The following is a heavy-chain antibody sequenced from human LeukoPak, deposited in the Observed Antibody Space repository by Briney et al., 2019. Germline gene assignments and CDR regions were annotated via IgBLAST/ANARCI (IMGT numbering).Heavy chain of an antibody. J-gene: IGHJ4*02. CDR2: ISGDGRGT. Sequence: PGGSLRLSCAASGFIFTDYWMHWVRQGPGKELVWVARISGDGRGTTYVDSVKGRFTISRDNAKNTLYLQMNSLRPEDTAIYYCARVRSDYSSPSPPDYWGQGTPVTVSS. V-gene: IGHV3-74*01. D-gene: IGHD6-6*01. CDR1: GFIFTDYW. CDR3: ARVRSDYSSPSPPDY.